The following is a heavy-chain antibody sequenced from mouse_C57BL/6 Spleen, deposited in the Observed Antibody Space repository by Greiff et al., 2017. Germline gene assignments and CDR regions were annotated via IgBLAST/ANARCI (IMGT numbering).Heavy chain of an antibody. D-gene: IGHD2-1*01. CDR2: ISYDGSN. Sequence: DVKLVESGPGLVKPSQSLSLTCSVPGYSITCVYYWNWIRQFPGNKLEWMGYISYDGSNNYNPSLKNRIYITRDTSKNQFFLKLNSVTTEDTATYYCASYGNYERYAMDYWGQGTSVTVSS. J-gene: IGHJ4*01. CDR1: GYSITCVYY. V-gene: IGHV3-6*01. CDR3: ASYGNYERYAMDY.